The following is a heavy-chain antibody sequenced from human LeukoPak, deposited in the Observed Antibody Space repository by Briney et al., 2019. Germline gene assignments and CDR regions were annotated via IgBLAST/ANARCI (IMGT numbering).Heavy chain of an antibody. CDR1: GGTFSSYA. V-gene: IGHV1-69*13. D-gene: IGHD3-22*01. CDR3: ARTYYYDSSGYLFDY. CDR2: IIPNFGTA. J-gene: IGHJ4*02. Sequence: SVKVSCKASGGTFSSYAISWVRQAPGQGLEWMGGIIPNFGTANYAQKFQGRVTITADESTSTAYMELSSLRSEDTAVYYCARTYYYDSSGYLFDYWGQGTLVTVSS.